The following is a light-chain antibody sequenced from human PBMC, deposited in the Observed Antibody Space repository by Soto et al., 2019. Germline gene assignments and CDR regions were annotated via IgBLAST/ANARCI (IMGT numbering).Light chain of an antibody. J-gene: IGKJ5*01. Sequence: DIQMTQSPSSLSASVGDRVTITCRASQSISSYLNWYQQKPGKAPKLLIYAASSLQIGVPSRFSGSGSGTDFTLTISSLQPEDFATYYCQQSYSTPPITFGQGTRLEI. CDR3: QQSYSTPPIT. CDR2: AAS. V-gene: IGKV1-39*01. CDR1: QSISSY.